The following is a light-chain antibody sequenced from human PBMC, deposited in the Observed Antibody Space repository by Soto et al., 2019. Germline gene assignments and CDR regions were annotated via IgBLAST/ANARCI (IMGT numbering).Light chain of an antibody. CDR2: GAS. V-gene: IGKV3-20*01. J-gene: IGKJ1*01. CDR1: QSVSSSY. CDR3: QQDGSPWT. Sequence: EIVLTQSPGTLSLSPGERATLSCRASQSVSSSYLAWYQQKPGQAPTLLIYGASSRATGIPDRFSGSGSGTDFTLTISRLEPEDFAVYYCQQDGSPWTFGQGTKVEIK.